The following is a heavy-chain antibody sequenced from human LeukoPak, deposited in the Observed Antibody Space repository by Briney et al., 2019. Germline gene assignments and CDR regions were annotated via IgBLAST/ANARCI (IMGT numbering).Heavy chain of an antibody. Sequence: GGSLRLSCAASGFTFSSYAMSWVRQAPGKGLEWVSAISGSGGDTYYADSVKGRFTISRDKSKNTLYLQMNSLRAEDTAVYYCAKAYDFWSGYPRYFDYWGQGTLVTVSS. CDR1: GFTFSSYA. CDR3: AKAYDFWSGYPRYFDY. V-gene: IGHV3-23*01. J-gene: IGHJ4*02. D-gene: IGHD3-3*01. CDR2: ISGSGGDT.